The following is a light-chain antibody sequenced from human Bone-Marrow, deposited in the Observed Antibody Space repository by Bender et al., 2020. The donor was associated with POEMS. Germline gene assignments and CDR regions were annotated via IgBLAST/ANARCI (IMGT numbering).Light chain of an antibody. CDR2: EVT. CDR1: SRDVGGYNH. J-gene: IGLJ2*01. V-gene: IGLV2-8*01. CDR3: SSYAGSKTLL. Sequence: QSALTQPPSASGSPGQSVTISCTGTSRDVGGYNHVSWYQHHPGKAPKLIIYEVTKRPSGVPDRFSGSKSDNTASLTVSGLQAEDEGDSYCSSYAGSKTLLFGGGTKVTVL.